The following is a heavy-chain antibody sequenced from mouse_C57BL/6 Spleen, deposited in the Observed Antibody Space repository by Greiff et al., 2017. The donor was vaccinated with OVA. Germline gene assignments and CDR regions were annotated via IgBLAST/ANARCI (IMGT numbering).Heavy chain of an antibody. J-gene: IGHJ4*01. D-gene: IGHD2-4*01. CDR3: ARKNYDYDGGEFMDY. CDR1: GYTFTDYY. Sequence: EVQLQQSGPELVKPGASVKISCKASGYTFTDYYMNWVKQSHGKSLEWIGDINPNNGGTSYNQKFKGKATLTVDKSSSPAYMELRSLTSEDSAVYYCARKNYDYDGGEFMDYWGQGTSVTVSS. V-gene: IGHV1-26*01. CDR2: INPNNGGT.